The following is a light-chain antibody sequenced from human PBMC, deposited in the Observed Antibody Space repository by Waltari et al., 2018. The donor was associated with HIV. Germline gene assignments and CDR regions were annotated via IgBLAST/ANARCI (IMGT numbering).Light chain of an antibody. CDR1: SSNIGRDT. CDR2: NNN. Sequence: QSVLTQPPSASGTPGQRVTISCSGGSSNIGRDTVNWYQHLPGTAPKLLIYNNNRRHSGVPDRFSGSKSGTSASLAISGLQSEDEADYYCASWDGSLNGWVFGGGTKLTVL. J-gene: IGLJ3*02. V-gene: IGLV1-44*01. CDR3: ASWDGSLNGWV.